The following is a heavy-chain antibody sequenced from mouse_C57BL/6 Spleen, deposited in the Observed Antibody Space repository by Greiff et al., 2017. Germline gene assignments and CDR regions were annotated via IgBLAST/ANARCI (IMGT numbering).Heavy chain of an antibody. J-gene: IGHJ1*03. D-gene: IGHD1-1*01. CDR1: GYTFTSYW. CDR2: IYPGSGST. Sequence: VQLQQPGAELVKPGASVKMSCKASGYTFTSYWITWVKQRPGQGLEWIGDIYPGSGSTNYNEKFKSKATLTVDTSSSTAYMQLSSLTSEESAVYYCARSLWYGSIWYFDVWGTGTTVTVAS. V-gene: IGHV1-55*01. CDR3: ARSLWYGSIWYFDV.